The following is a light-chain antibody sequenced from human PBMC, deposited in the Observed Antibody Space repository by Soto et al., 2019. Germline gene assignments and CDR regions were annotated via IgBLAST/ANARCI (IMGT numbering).Light chain of an antibody. CDR2: AAS. J-gene: IGKJ1*01. V-gene: IGKV1D-8*01. CDR3: QQYYSFPRT. CDR1: QGISSY. Sequence: VIWITQSPSLLSASTGDRVTISCRVSQGISSYLAWYQQKPVKAPELLIYAASTLQSGVPSRFSGSGSGTDFTLTISCMQSEDFANYYCQQYYSFPRTFGPGTKV.